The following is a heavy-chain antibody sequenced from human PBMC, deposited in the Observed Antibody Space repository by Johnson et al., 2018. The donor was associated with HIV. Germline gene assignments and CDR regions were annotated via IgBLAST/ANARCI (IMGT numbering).Heavy chain of an antibody. D-gene: IGHD6-13*01. CDR2: ISWNSGSI. V-gene: IGHV3-9*01. J-gene: IGHJ3*02. CDR3: AKDLPGYSSSWYGAFDI. CDR1: GFTFDDYA. Sequence: VQLVESGGGLVQPGRSLRLSCAASGFTFDDYAMHWVRQAPGKGLEWVSGISWNSGSIGYADSVKGRFTISRDNAKNSLYLQMNSLRAEDTALYYCAKDLPGYSSSWYGAFDIWVQGTMVTVSS.